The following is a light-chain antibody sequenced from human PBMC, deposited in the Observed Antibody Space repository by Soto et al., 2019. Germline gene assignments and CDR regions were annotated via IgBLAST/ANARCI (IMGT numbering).Light chain of an antibody. CDR3: LQHNTYPYT. CDR1: QGISNL. J-gene: IGKJ2*01. V-gene: IGKV1-17*01. CDR2: SAS. Sequence: DIQMTQSPSSLSASVGDRVTITCRASQGISNLLGWFQHKPGKAPKRLIYSASSLQGGVPSRFSGSGSETEFTLTITCLQPEDFADYYCLQHNTYPYTFGQGTKLEIK.